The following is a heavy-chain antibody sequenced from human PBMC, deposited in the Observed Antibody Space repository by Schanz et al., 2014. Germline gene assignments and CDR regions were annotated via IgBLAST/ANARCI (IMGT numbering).Heavy chain of an antibody. Sequence: EVQLVESGGDLVQPGGSLRLSCSASGFTFSTFAMHWVRQAPGKGLEYISAISNNGDSTYYADSVKDRFTISRDNSKNTLFLQISNLRVDDRAVYYCGRAGTGMAGWYFELWGRGTLVTVSS. CDR3: GRAGTGMAGWYFEL. J-gene: IGHJ2*01. D-gene: IGHD5-18*01. V-gene: IGHV3-64D*06. CDR2: ISNNGDST. CDR1: GFTFSTFA.